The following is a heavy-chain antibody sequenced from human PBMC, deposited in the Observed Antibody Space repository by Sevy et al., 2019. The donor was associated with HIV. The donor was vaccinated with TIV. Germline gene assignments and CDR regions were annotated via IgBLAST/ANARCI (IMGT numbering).Heavy chain of an antibody. Sequence: GGSLRLSCVASGFTFDDYAMHWVRQAPGKGPKWVSGSSWNSGSIGYAESVKGRFTISRDNAKNSLYLQMNSLRVEDTALYYCAKGIGYSNGWYSWFDSWGQGTLVTVSS. CDR3: AKGIGYSNGWYSWFDS. V-gene: IGHV3-9*01. CDR1: GFTFDDYA. D-gene: IGHD6-19*01. CDR2: SSWNSGSI. J-gene: IGHJ5*01.